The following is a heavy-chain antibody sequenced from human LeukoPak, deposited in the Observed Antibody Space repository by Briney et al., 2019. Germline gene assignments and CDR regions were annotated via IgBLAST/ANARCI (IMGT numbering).Heavy chain of an antibody. CDR2: INPNSGGT. CDR3: ARVGDPRQLWLLFLDY. J-gene: IGHJ4*02. D-gene: IGHD5-18*01. CDR1: GYTFTGYY. Sequence: GASVKVSCKASGYTFTGYYMHWVRQAPGQGLEWMGWINPNSGGTNYAQKLQGRVTMTRDTSISTAYMELSRLRSDDTAVYYCARVGDPRQLWLLFLDYWGQGTLVTVSS. V-gene: IGHV1-2*02.